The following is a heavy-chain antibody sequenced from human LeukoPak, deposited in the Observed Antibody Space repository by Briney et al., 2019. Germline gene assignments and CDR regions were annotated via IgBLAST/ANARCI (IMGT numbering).Heavy chain of an antibody. CDR2: IYYSGST. CDR1: GGSISSGGYY. Sequence: SQTLSLTCTVSGGSISSGGYYWSWIRQHPGKGLEWIGYIYYSGSTYYNPSLKSRVTKSVDTSKNQFSLKLSSVTAADTAVYYCARVAVAGLDYWGQGTLVTVSS. J-gene: IGHJ4*02. CDR3: ARVAVAGLDY. V-gene: IGHV4-31*03. D-gene: IGHD6-19*01.